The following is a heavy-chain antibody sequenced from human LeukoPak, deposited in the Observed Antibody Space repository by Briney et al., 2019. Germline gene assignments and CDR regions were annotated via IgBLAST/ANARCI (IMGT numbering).Heavy chain of an antibody. Sequence: SETLSLTCAVSGGSISSGGYSWSWIRQPPGKGLEWIGYIYHSGSTYYNPSLKSRVTISVDRSKNQFSLKLSSVTAADTAVYYCAVADDCSSTSCYGGFQHWGQGTLVTVSS. J-gene: IGHJ1*01. D-gene: IGHD2-2*01. V-gene: IGHV4-30-2*01. CDR1: GGSISSGGYS. CDR3: AVADDCSSTSCYGGFQH. CDR2: IYHSGST.